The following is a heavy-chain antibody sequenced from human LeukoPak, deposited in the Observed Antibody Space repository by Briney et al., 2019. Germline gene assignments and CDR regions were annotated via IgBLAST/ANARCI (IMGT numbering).Heavy chain of an antibody. CDR3: TRDSGSYRIPDY. D-gene: IGHD1-26*01. Sequence: QPGGSLRLSCAASGFTFSGSAMHWVRQASGKGLEWVGRIRSKANSYATAYAASVKGRFTISRDDSKNTAYLQMNSLKTEDTAVYYCTRDSGSYRIPDYWGQGTLVTVSS. CDR1: GFTFSGSA. V-gene: IGHV3-73*01. J-gene: IGHJ4*02. CDR2: IRSKANSYAT.